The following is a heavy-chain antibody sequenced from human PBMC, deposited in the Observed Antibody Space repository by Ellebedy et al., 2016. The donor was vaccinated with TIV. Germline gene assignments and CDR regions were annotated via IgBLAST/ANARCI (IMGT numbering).Heavy chain of an antibody. J-gene: IGHJ4*02. V-gene: IGHV3-23*01. CDR3: ATPGGYVGGFDQ. Sequence: GGSLRLSCAASGFTVSSNYMSWVRQAPRKGLEWVSTTSAFGDRTHYADSVKGRFTMSRDNSKNTLFLQMNSLRAEDTAVYYCATPGGYVGGFDQWGQGTLVTVSS. CDR2: TSAFGDRT. CDR1: GFTVSSNY. D-gene: IGHD6-13*01.